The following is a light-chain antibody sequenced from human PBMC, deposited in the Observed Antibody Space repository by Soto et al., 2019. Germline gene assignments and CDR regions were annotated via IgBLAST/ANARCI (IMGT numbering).Light chain of an antibody. Sequence: EIVLTQSPGTLSLSPGERATLSCGASQSVSSSHLAWYQQKPGQAPSLLISGASSRATGIPARFSGSGSGTEFTLIISSLQSEDFAVYYCQQYHHWPWTFGQGTKVDIK. CDR3: QQYHHWPWT. CDR1: QSVSSSH. V-gene: IGKV3D-15*01. CDR2: GAS. J-gene: IGKJ1*01.